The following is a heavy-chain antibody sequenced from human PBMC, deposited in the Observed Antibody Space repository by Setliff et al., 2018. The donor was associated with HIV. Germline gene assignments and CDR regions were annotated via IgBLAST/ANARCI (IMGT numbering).Heavy chain of an antibody. CDR3: ATVLMGYTSGWYMFDP. CDR1: GGSISSYY. CDR2: IYYSGNT. D-gene: IGHD6-19*01. Sequence: SETLSLTCTVSGGSISSYYWSWIRQPPGKGLEWIGYIYYSGNTNYNPSLKSRVTIAVDTSKNQFSLRLNSVTAADPAVYYCATVLMGYTSGWYMFDPWGQGTLVTVSS. J-gene: IGHJ5*02. V-gene: IGHV4-59*01.